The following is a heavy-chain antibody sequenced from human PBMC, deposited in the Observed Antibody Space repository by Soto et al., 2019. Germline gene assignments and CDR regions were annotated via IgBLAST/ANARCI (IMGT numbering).Heavy chain of an antibody. J-gene: IGHJ5*02. V-gene: IGHV4-39*01. D-gene: IGHD4-17*01. Sequence: SETLSLTCTVSGGSISSSSYYWGWIRQPPGKGLEWIGSIYYSGSTYYNPSLKSRVTISVDTSKNQFSLKLSSVTAADTAVYYCARHPTDRATVTTYGWFDPWGQGTLVTVSS. CDR3: ARHPTDRATVTTYGWFDP. CDR1: GGSISSSSYY. CDR2: IYYSGST.